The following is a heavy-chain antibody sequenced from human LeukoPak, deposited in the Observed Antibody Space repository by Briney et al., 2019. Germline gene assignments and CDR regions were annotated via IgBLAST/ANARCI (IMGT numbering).Heavy chain of an antibody. CDR1: GFTFSSYA. CDR2: ISYDGSNK. CDR3: ARYSGSYYYPPAWDL. D-gene: IGHD1-26*01. J-gene: IGHJ4*02. V-gene: IGHV3-30*04. Sequence: GGSLRLSCAASGFTFSSYAMHWVRQAPGKGLEWVAVISYDGSNKYYADSVKGRFTISRDNSKNTLYLQMDSLRADDTAVYYCARYSGSYYYPPAWDLWGQGTLVTVSS.